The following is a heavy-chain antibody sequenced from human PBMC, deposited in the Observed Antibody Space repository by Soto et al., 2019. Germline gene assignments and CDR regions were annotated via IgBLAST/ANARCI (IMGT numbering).Heavy chain of an antibody. CDR3: EKVMAIVVVSPFDY. V-gene: IGHV3-23*01. CDR2: IRGSGGST. J-gene: IGHJ4*02. Sequence: EVQLLESGGGLVQPGGSLRLSCAASGFTFSSYAMSWVRQAPGKGLEWVSAIRGSGGSTYYADSVKGRFTISRDNFKNARNLQMNSLRAVNTAVYYCEKVMAIVVVSPFDYWGRGTVVTVSS. CDR1: GFTFSSYA. D-gene: IGHD3-22*01.